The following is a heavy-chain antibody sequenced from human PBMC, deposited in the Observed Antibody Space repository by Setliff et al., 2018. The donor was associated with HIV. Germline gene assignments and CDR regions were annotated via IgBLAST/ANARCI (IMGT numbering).Heavy chain of an antibody. CDR3: ARHSGVASPNWFDP. J-gene: IGHJ5*02. D-gene: IGHD3-10*01. CDR2: IYISGTT. V-gene: IGHV4-38-2*01. Sequence: SETLSLTCAVSSYSISSGYYWGWIRQPPGKGLEWIAYIYISGTTNYNPSLKSRVTISVDTSKNQFSLKLSSVTAADTAVYYCARHSGVASPNWFDPWGQGTLVTVSS. CDR1: SYSISSGYY.